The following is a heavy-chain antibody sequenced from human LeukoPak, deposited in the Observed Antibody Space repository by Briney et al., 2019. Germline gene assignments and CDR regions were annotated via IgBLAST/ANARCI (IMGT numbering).Heavy chain of an antibody. J-gene: IGHJ4*02. CDR1: GFNFDEYA. CDR3: ARYGSGSNYRDLFDS. D-gene: IGHD3-10*01. V-gene: IGHV3-48*01. Sequence: PGGSLRLSCVASGFNFDEYAMNWVRQAPGKGLEWISCIYRDSSVIHYADSVRGRFTVSRDNAKNSVYLQMNSLRAEDTAIYFCARYGSGSNYRDLFDSWGQGTLVTVSS. CDR2: IYRDSSVI.